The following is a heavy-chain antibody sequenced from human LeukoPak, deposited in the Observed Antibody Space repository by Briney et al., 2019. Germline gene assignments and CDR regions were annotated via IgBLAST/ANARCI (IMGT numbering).Heavy chain of an antibody. Sequence: PGGSLRLSCAASGFTFSTYWMTWVRQAPGKGLEWVANINEDGGGRYYVDSVKGRFTISRDNAKNSVHLQMDSLRAEDTAIYYCATRYCSIAACRASSYKCFDVWGKGTTVTVSS. D-gene: IGHD2-2*01. J-gene: IGHJ6*04. CDR1: GFTFSTYW. V-gene: IGHV3-7*01. CDR2: INEDGGGR. CDR3: ATRYCSIAACRASSYKCFDV.